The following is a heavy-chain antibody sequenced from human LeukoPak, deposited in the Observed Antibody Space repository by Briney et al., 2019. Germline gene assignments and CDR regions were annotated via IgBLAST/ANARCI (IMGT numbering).Heavy chain of an antibody. Sequence: ASVKVSCKASGYTFTDYAIHWVCQAPGQGLDWMGWINVGNGNTKYSQRFQDRVTITRDTSASTAYMHLISLRSEDTAVYYCARGGTYSNDWGYYFDYWGQGSLVTVSS. CDR3: ARGGTYSNDWGYYFDY. CDR1: GYTFTDYA. J-gene: IGHJ4*02. V-gene: IGHV1-3*01. D-gene: IGHD6-19*01. CDR2: INVGNGNT.